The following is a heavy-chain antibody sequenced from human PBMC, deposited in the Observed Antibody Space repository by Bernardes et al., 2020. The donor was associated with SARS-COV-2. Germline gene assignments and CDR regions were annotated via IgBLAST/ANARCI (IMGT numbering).Heavy chain of an antibody. Sequence: SVKVSCKTSGYTFSNYGITWVRQAPGQGLEWMAWISGNNRNSDSAQKFRGRVTLTTDTSTNTAYMELRSLTSDDTAVYYCARWELLVAGKPYSRFDPWGQGTLVTVSS. D-gene: IGHD1-26*01. CDR1: GYTFSNYG. CDR3: ARWELLVAGKPYSRFDP. V-gene: IGHV1-18*01. J-gene: IGHJ5*02. CDR2: ISGNNRNS.